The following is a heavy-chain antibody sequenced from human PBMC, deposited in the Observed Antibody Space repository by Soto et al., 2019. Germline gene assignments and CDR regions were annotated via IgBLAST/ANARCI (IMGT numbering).Heavy chain of an antibody. CDR2: AYSRSEWFD. CDR1: VDDVSNNLAA. V-gene: IGHV6-1*01. D-gene: IGHD1-1*01. Sequence: PSQTLSLTCVNSVDDVSNNLAACNWIRQSPSRGREWLGIAYSRSEWFDDFANGMEGRLTIQPDTSKNQVSLHLNFVTPEDSAIYFCARDTGTYTEYFRNWGQGTPVTVSS. CDR3: ARDTGTYTEYFRN. J-gene: IGHJ1*01.